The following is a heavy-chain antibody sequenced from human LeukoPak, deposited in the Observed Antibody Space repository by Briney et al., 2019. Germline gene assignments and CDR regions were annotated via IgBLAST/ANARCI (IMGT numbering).Heavy chain of an antibody. D-gene: IGHD3-10*01. J-gene: IGHJ4*02. CDR2: ISYDGSNE. V-gene: IGHV3-30-3*01. Sequence: PGRSLRLSCAASGFTFSGYAMHWVRQAQGKGLEWVAVISYDGSNEYYADSVKGRFTISRDNSKNTLYLQMNSLSVEDTAVYYCARVGYYASGPFSYFDYWGQGTLVTVSS. CDR1: GFTFSGYA. CDR3: ARVGYYASGPFSYFDY.